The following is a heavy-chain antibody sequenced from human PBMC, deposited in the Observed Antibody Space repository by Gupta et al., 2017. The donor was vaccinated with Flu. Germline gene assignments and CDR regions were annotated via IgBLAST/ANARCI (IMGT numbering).Heavy chain of an antibody. J-gene: IGHJ6*02. D-gene: IGHD2-2*01. CDR3: ARMFSSPGRGQYHYYYYYGIDI. Sequence: QATLKESGPVLVKPTESLTLTCSVSGFTLTNARMGVSWIRQPPGKALEWLGHTFTNDGPSYSPSLKSRLSISEDAFAGRVLLTMTNLQPADTGTYYCARMFSSPGRGQYHYYYYYGIDIWGQGTSVTVS. V-gene: IGHV2-26*01. CDR2: TFTNDGP. CDR1: GFTLTNARMG.